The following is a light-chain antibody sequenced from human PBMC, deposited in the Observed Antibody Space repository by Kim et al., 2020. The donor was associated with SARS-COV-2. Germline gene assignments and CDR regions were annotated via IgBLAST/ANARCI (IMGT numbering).Light chain of an antibody. Sequence: GQAVTIPCTATSSDVVVYNLCSWFQQPPATAPKPIIYEVSNRPSGVPDRFSGSKSGNTASLTISGLQAQDEADYYCVSHVITDAWVFGGGTQLTVL. CDR3: VSHVITDAWV. CDR2: EVS. V-gene: IGLV2-18*02. CDR1: SSDVVVYNL. J-gene: IGLJ3*02.